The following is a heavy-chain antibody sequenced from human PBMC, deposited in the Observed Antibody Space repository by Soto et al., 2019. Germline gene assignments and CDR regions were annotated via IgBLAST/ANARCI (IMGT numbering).Heavy chain of an antibody. V-gene: IGHV3-33*01. CDR3: ARAVGSFDY. D-gene: IGHD3-10*01. CDR2: IWYDGSNK. CDR1: GFDFSTYG. Sequence: QVQLVESGGGVVQPGRSLRLSCAASGFDFSTYGMHWVRQAPGKGLDWVAVIWYDGSNKYYADSVKGRFTISRDNSKNTLYLQMNSLRVEYTALYYCARAVGSFDYWGLGTLVTVSS. J-gene: IGHJ4*01.